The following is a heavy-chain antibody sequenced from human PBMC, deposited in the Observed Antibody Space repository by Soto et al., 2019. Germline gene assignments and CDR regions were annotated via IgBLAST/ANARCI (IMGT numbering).Heavy chain of an antibody. D-gene: IGHD3-3*01. CDR3: ARAVIRITIFGVVIPEDENWFDP. CDR1: GGSISSGGYY. V-gene: IGHV4-31*03. J-gene: IGHJ5*02. Sequence: SETLSLTCTVSGGSISSGGYYWSWIRQHPGKGLEWIGYIYYSGSTYYNPSLKSRVTISVDTSKNQFSLKLSSVTAADTAVYYCARAVIRITIFGVVIPEDENWFDPWGQGTLVTVS. CDR2: IYYSGST.